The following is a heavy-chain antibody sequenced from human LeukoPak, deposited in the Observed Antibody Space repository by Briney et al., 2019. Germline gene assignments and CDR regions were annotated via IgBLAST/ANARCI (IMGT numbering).Heavy chain of an antibody. Sequence: SETLSLTCAVCGGSFSGYYWSWIRQPPGKGLEWIGEINHSGSTNYNPSLKSRVTISVDTSKNQFSLKLSSVTAADTAVYYCARTLAAAHNYFDYWGQGTLVTVSS. CDR1: GGSFSGYY. V-gene: IGHV4-34*01. CDR2: INHSGST. J-gene: IGHJ4*02. CDR3: ARTLAAAHNYFDY. D-gene: IGHD6-13*01.